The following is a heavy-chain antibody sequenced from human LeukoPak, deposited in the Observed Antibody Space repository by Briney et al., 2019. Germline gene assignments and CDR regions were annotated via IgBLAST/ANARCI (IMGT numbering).Heavy chain of an antibody. CDR1: GYTFTSYA. Sequence: ASVKVSCKASGYTFTSYAMHWVRQAPGQRLEWMGWINAGSGNTKYSQKFQGRVTITRDTSASTAYMELSSLRSEDTAVYYCASRSHGDYDPYWYFDLWGRGTLVTVPS. D-gene: IGHD4-17*01. V-gene: IGHV1-3*01. CDR3: ASRSHGDYDPYWYFDL. CDR2: INAGSGNT. J-gene: IGHJ2*01.